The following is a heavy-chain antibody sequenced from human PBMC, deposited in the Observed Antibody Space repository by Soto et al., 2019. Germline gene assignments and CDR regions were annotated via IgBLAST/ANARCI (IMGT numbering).Heavy chain of an antibody. CDR1: GGTFSSYT. CDR2: IIPILGIA. Sequence: SVKVSCKASGGTFSSYTISWVRQAPGQGLEWMGRIIPILGIANYAQKFQGRVTITADKSTSTAYMELSSLRSEDTAVYYCAREKIYYDSSGYYYDYWGQGTLVTVSS. J-gene: IGHJ4*02. CDR3: AREKIYYDSSGYYYDY. D-gene: IGHD3-22*01. V-gene: IGHV1-69*04.